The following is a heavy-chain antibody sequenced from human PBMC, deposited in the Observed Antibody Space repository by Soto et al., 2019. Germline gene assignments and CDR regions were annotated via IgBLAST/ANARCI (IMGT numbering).Heavy chain of an antibody. CDR1: GFTFSSYA. CDR3: AKFPRGNYEPS. J-gene: IGHJ5*02. Sequence: GGSLRLSCAASGFTFSSYAMNWVRQAPGKGLEWVSVLSYDGSEKDYAASVRGRFTISRDNSKNTLYLQMNSLRTEDTAIYYCAKFPRGNYEPSWGQGTLVTVSS. D-gene: IGHD3-3*01. V-gene: IGHV3-30*18. CDR2: LSYDGSEK.